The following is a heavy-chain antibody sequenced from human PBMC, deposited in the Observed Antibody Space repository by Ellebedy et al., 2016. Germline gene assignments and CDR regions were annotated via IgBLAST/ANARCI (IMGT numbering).Heavy chain of an antibody. D-gene: IGHD3-10*01. V-gene: IGHV3-48*02. Sequence: GESLKISXAASGFTFSSHSMNWVRQAPGKGLEWVSYIHSSSSTIYYADSVKGRFTISIDNAKNSLYLQMNSLRDEDTAVYYCARSSMVRGGDLFDYWGQGALVTVA. CDR3: ARSSMVRGGDLFDY. CDR2: IHSSSSTI. CDR1: GFTFSSHS. J-gene: IGHJ4*02.